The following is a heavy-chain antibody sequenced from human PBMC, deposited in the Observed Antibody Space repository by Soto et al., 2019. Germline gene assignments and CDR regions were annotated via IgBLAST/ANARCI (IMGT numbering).Heavy chain of an antibody. J-gene: IGHJ6*02. CDR2: IIPIFGTA. V-gene: IGHV1-69*06. CDR3: ARDPAYAGSSGSEARGMDV. D-gene: IGHD3-22*01. Sequence: SVKVSCKASGGTFSSYAISWVRQAPGQGLEWMGGIIPIFGTANYAQKFQGRVTITADKSTSTAYMELSSLRSEDTAVYYCARDPAYAGSSGSEARGMDVWGQGTTVTV. CDR1: GGTFSSYA.